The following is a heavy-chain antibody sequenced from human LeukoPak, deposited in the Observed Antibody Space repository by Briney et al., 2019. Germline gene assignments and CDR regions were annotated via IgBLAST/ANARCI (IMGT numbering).Heavy chain of an antibody. Sequence: SENLSLTCTVSGGSISSYYWSWIRQPPGKGLEWIGYIYYSGSTNYNPSLKSRVTISVDTSKNQFSLKLSSVTAADTAVYYCARSLRGRAYYFDYWGQGTLVTVSS. D-gene: IGHD3-16*01. CDR3: ARSLRGRAYYFDY. V-gene: IGHV4-59*01. CDR2: IYYSGST. CDR1: GGSISSYY. J-gene: IGHJ4*02.